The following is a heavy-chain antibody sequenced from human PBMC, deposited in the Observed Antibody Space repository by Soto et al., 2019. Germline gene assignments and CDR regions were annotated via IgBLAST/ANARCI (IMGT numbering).Heavy chain of an antibody. J-gene: IGHJ6*02. V-gene: IGHV4-59*01. Sequence: SETLSLTCTVSDGSISSYYWSWIRQPPGKGLEWIGYIYYSGSTNYNPSLKSRVTISVDTSKNQFSLKLSSVTAADTAVYYCARDSGYDYVYYYGMDVWGQGTTVTVSS. CDR3: ARDSGYDYVYYYGMDV. CDR2: IYYSGST. D-gene: IGHD5-12*01. CDR1: DGSISSYY.